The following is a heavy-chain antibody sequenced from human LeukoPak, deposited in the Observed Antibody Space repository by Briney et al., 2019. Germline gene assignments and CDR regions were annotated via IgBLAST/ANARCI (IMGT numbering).Heavy chain of an antibody. CDR2: IYPGDSDT. D-gene: IGHD3-10*01. CDR3: ATYSSGMAYDYFDY. Sequence: GESLRISCKGSGYSFTSFWIGWVRQMPGKGLEWMGIIYPGDSDTRYSPSFQGQVTISADKSINTAYLQWSSLKASDTAMYYCATYSSGMAYDYFDYWGQGTLVTVSS. J-gene: IGHJ4*02. CDR1: GYSFTSFW. V-gene: IGHV5-51*01.